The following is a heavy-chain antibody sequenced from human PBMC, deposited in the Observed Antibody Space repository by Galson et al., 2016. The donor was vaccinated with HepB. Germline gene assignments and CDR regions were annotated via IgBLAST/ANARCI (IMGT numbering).Heavy chain of an antibody. J-gene: IGHJ6*02. Sequence: SLRLSCAASAFTFSTYGMHWVRQAPGMGLEWVALIWYDGSNKYYADSVKGRFTISRDNSTYTLYLQMNSLRDEDTAEYFCARPIQPYYYYYVMDVWGQGTTVTVSS. CDR2: IWYDGSNK. CDR1: AFTFSTYG. V-gene: IGHV3-33*08. CDR3: ARPIQPYYYYYVMDV.